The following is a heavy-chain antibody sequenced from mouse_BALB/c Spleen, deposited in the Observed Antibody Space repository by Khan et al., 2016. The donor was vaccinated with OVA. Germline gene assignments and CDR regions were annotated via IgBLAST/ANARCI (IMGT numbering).Heavy chain of an antibody. V-gene: IGHV3-2*02. Sequence: EVQLQESGPGLVKPSQSLSLTCTVTGYSITSDYAWNWIRQFPGNKLEWMGYINYSGSTSYNPSLKSRISITRDTSKHQFFLQLNSVTTEDPATYCFARWGYYVPDCAMDYWGQGTSVTVSS. CDR2: INYSGST. CDR3: ARWGYYVPDCAMDY. D-gene: IGHD2-3*01. CDR1: GYSITSDYA. J-gene: IGHJ4*01.